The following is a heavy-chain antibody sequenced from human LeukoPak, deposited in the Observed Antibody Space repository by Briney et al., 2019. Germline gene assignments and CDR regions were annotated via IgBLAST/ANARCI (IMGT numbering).Heavy chain of an antibody. CDR2: IRYDGSNK. V-gene: IGHV3-30*02. D-gene: IGHD6-13*01. Sequence: PGGSLRLSCAASGFTFSSYGMHWVRQAPGKGLEWVAFIRYDGSNKYYADSVKGRFTISRDNSKNTLYLQMNSLRAEDTAVYYCAKYKHTIAPEMGYFDSWGQGTLVTVSS. CDR3: AKYKHTIAPEMGYFDS. J-gene: IGHJ4*02. CDR1: GFTFSSYG.